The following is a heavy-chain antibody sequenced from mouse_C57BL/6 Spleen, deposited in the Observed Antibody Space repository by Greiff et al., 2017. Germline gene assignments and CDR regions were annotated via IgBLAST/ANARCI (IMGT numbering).Heavy chain of an antibody. D-gene: IGHD3-3*01. CDR3: ARGGLYYFDY. V-gene: IGHV1-61*01. Sequence: QVQLQQPGAELVRPGSSVKLSCKASGYTFTSYWMDWVKQRPGQGLEWIGNIYPSDSETHYNQKFKDKATLTVDKSSSTAYMQLSSLTSEDSAVYYWARGGLYYFDYWGQGTTLTVAS. J-gene: IGHJ2*01. CDR1: GYTFTSYW. CDR2: IYPSDSET.